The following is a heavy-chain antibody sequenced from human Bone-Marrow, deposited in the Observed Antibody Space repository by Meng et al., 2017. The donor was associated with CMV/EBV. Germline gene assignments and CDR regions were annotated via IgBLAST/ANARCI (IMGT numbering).Heavy chain of an antibody. CDR2: ISVYNGYT. D-gene: IGHD2-2*01. CDR1: GYTFTNYG. Sequence: ASVKVSCKASGYTFTNYGISWVRQAPGQGLEWMGWISVYNGYTNYAQKFQGRVTMTTDTSTSTAYMEQMSLRSDDTAVYYCARDRPIVVVPAATNGEDYWGQGTLVTVSS. J-gene: IGHJ4*02. CDR3: ARDRPIVVVPAATNGEDY. V-gene: IGHV1-18*01.